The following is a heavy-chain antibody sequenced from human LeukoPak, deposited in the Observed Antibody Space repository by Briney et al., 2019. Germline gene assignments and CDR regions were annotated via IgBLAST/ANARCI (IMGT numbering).Heavy chain of an antibody. V-gene: IGHV1-18*01. CDR2: ISAYNGNT. J-gene: IGHJ6*03. D-gene: IGHD5-24*01. Sequence: ASVKVSRKASGYTFTSYGISWVRQAPGQGLEWMGWISAYNGNTNYAQKLQGRVTMTTDTSTSTAYMELRSLRSDDTAVYYCARDRRCYYYMDVWGKGTTVTVSS. CDR3: ARDRRCYYYMDV. CDR1: GYTFTSYG.